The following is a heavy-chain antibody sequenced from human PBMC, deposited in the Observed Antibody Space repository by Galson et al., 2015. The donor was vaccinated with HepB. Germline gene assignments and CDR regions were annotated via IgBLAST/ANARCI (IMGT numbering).Heavy chain of an antibody. Sequence: SLRLSCAASGFTFSGSSMHWVRQASGKGLEWIGRIRSKANSYATAYAASVKGRFTISRDDSKNTAYLQMNSLKTEDTAVYYCTGRDDFWSGSSDYWGQGTLVTVSS. CDR2: IRSKANSYAT. V-gene: IGHV3-73*01. J-gene: IGHJ4*02. D-gene: IGHD3-3*01. CDR1: GFTFSGSS. CDR3: TGRDDFWSGSSDY.